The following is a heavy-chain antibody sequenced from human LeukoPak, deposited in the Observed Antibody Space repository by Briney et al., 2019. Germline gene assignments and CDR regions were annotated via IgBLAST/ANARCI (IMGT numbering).Heavy chain of an antibody. D-gene: IGHD2-15*01. CDR2: IYSGGST. CDR3: ARDPPKYCSGGSCYSPSGY. CDR1: GFTVSSNY. Sequence: GGSLRLSCAASGFTVSSNYMSWVRQAPGKGPEWVSVIYSGGSTCYADSVKGRFTISRDNSKNTLYLQMDSLRAEDTAVYYCARDPPKYCSGGSCYSPSGYWGQGTLVTVSS. V-gene: IGHV3-66*01. J-gene: IGHJ4*02.